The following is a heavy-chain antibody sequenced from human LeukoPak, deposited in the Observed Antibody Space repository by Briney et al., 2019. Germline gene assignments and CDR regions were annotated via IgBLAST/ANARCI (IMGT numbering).Heavy chain of an antibody. D-gene: IGHD1-26*01. V-gene: IGHV1-8*03. CDR3: ARVGYSNSYDY. Sequence: ASVKVSCKASGYTFTNFDINWVRQVTGQGLEWMGWMKPNTGNAGYAQKFQDGVTITWDTSITTAYMDLSSLRAEDTAVYYCARVGYSNSYDYWGQGTLVTVSS. CDR2: MKPNTGNA. CDR1: GYTFTNFD. J-gene: IGHJ4*02.